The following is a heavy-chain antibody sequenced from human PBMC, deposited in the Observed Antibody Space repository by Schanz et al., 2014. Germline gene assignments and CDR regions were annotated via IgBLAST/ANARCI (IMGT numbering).Heavy chain of an antibody. Sequence: EVYLVESGGGLARPGGSLRLSCAASGFTFRSYSFNWVRQAPGKGLEWIAYISSTGNTIYYADSVKGRFTISRDQADNSLFLQMNSLREGDTAVYYCARSSRSYARLDSWGQGTLVTVST. J-gene: IGHJ4*02. CDR2: ISSTGNTI. CDR3: ARSSRSYARLDS. CDR1: GFTFRSYS. D-gene: IGHD1-26*01. V-gene: IGHV3-48*02.